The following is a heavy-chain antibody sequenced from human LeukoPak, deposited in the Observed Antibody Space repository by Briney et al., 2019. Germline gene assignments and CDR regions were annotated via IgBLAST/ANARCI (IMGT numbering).Heavy chain of an antibody. Sequence: SETLSHTCTVSGYSISSGYYWGWIRQPPGKGLEWIGSIYHSGSTYYNPSLKSRVTISVDTSKNQFSLRLSSVTAADSAVYCCARARVATFYFDYWGQGTLVTVSS. CDR2: IYHSGST. D-gene: IGHD5-12*01. V-gene: IGHV4-38-2*02. J-gene: IGHJ4*02. CDR3: ARARVATFYFDY. CDR1: GYSISSGYY.